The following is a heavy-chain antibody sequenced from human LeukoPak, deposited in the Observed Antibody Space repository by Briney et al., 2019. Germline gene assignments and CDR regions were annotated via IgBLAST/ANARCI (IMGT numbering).Heavy chain of an antibody. CDR1: GLTFSSYA. V-gene: IGHV3-23*01. Sequence: PGGSLRLSCAASGLTFSSYAMSWVRQAPGKGLEWVSAISGSGGSTYYADSVKGRFTISRDNSKNTLYLQMNSLRAEDTAVYYCAKIAVAARVLSCGMDVWGQGTTVTVSS. D-gene: IGHD6-13*01. CDR2: ISGSGGST. J-gene: IGHJ6*02. CDR3: AKIAVAARVLSCGMDV.